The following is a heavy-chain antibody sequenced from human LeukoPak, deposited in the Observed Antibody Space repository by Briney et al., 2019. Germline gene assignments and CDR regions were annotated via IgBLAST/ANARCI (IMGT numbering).Heavy chain of an antibody. CDR1: GGSISSGGYS. CDR3: ARRYCTNGVCPLDI. CDR2: IYHRGST. V-gene: IGHV4-30-2*01. J-gene: IGHJ3*02. D-gene: IGHD2-8*01. Sequence: SQTLSLTCAVSGGSISSGGYSWSWIRQPPGKGLEWIGYIYHRGSTYYNPSLKSRVTISVDRSKNQFSLKLSSVTAADTAVYYCARRYCTNGVCPLDIWGQGTMVTVSS.